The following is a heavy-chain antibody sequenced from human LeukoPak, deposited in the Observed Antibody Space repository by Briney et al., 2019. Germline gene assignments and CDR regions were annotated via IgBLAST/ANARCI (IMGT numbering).Heavy chain of an antibody. CDR3: AGGITMVRPDAFDI. V-gene: IGHV1-69*13. Sequence: GASVKVSCKASGYTFTGYYIHWVRQAPGQGLEWMGGIIPIFGTANYAQKFQGRVTITADESTSTAYMELSSLRSEDTAVYYCAGGITMVRPDAFDIWGQGTMVTVSS. CDR1: GYTFTGYY. D-gene: IGHD3-10*01. J-gene: IGHJ3*02. CDR2: IIPIFGTA.